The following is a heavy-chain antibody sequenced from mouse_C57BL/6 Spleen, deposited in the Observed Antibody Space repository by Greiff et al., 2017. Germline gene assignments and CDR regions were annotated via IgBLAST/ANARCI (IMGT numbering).Heavy chain of an antibody. CDR1: GYTFTSYG. D-gene: IGHD1-1*01. CDR3: ARGGLTTVVARDWYFDV. CDR2: IYPRSGNT. J-gene: IGHJ1*03. Sequence: QVQLKQSGAELARPGASVKLSCKASGYTFTSYGISWVKQRTGQGLEWIGEIYPRSGNTYYNEKFKGKATLTADKSSSTAYMELRSLTSEDSAVYFCARGGLTTVVARDWYFDVWGTGTTVTVSS. V-gene: IGHV1-81*01.